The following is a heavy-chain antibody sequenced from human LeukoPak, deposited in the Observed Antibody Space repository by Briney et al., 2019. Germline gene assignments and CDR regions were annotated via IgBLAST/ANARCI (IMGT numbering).Heavy chain of an antibody. CDR1: GGTFSSYA. CDR3: ARDLRYDYVWGSYRFPGNY. V-gene: IGHV1-69*13. D-gene: IGHD3-16*02. J-gene: IGHJ4*02. Sequence: SVNVSCKASGGTFSSYAISWVRQAPGQGLEWMGGINPIFVTANYAQKFQGRVTITADESTSTAYMELSSLRSEDTAVYYCARDLRYDYVWGSYRFPGNYWGQGTLVTVSS. CDR2: INPIFVTA.